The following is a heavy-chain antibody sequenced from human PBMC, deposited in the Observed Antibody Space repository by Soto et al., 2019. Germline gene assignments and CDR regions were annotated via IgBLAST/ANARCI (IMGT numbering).Heavy chain of an antibody. CDR2: INPSGGST. Sequence: ASVKVSCKASGYTFTSYYMHWVRQAPGRGLEWMGIINPSGGSTSYAQKFQGRVTMTRDTSTSTVYMELSSLRSEDTAVYYCARDYYYDSSGYYNWFDPWGQGTLVTVSS. CDR1: GYTFTSYY. D-gene: IGHD3-22*01. J-gene: IGHJ5*02. V-gene: IGHV1-46*01. CDR3: ARDYYYDSSGYYNWFDP.